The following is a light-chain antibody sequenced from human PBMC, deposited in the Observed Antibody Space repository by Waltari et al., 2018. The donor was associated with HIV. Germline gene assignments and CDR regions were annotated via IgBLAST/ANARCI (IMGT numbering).Light chain of an antibody. V-gene: IGLV1-51*01. Sequence: QSVLTQPPSVSAAPGQKVTISCSGSSSNIGNNYVSWYQQLPGTAPKLLIYDNNKRPSGIPDRFSGSKSGTSATLGITGLQTGDEADYYCQSYDSSLRLWVFGGGTKLTVL. J-gene: IGLJ3*02. CDR1: SSNIGNNY. CDR3: QSYDSSLRLWV. CDR2: DNN.